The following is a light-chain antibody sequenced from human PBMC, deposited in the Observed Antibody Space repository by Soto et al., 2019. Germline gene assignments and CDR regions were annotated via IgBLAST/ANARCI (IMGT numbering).Light chain of an antibody. CDR1: QSVSSY. V-gene: IGKV3-11*01. CDR2: DAS. J-gene: IGKJ5*01. CDR3: QQRSNWPQIT. Sequence: ALTQSPGTLSSSPGERATLSCRASQSVSSYLAWYQQKPGQAPRLLIYDASNRATGIPARFSGSGSGTDFTLTISSLEPEDFAVYYCQQRSNWPQITFGQGTRLEIK.